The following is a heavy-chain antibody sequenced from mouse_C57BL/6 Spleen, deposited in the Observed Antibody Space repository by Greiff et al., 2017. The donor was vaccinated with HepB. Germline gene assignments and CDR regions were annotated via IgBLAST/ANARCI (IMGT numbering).Heavy chain of an antibody. CDR1: GYTFTSYW. CDR2: IHPNSGST. J-gene: IGHJ3*01. CDR3: ARDELSWFAY. Sequence: QVQLQQPGAELVKPGASVKLSCKASGYTFTSYWMHWVKQRPGQGLEWIGMIHPNSGSTNYNEKFKSKATLTVDKSSSTAYMQLGSLTSDDSAVYYCARDELSWFAYWGQGTLVTVSA. V-gene: IGHV1-64*01.